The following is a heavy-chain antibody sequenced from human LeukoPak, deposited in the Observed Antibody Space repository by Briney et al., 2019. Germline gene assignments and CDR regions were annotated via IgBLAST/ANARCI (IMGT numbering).Heavy chain of an antibody. Sequence: GGSLRLSCAASGFTVSSNYMSWVRQAPGKGLKWVSVIYSGGSTYYADSVKGRFTISRDNSKNTLYLQMNSLRAEDTAVYYCARVKVDTAMAVYFDYWGQGTLVTVSS. CDR2: IYSGGST. CDR3: ARVKVDTAMAVYFDY. J-gene: IGHJ4*02. D-gene: IGHD5-18*01. CDR1: GFTVSSNY. V-gene: IGHV3-66*02.